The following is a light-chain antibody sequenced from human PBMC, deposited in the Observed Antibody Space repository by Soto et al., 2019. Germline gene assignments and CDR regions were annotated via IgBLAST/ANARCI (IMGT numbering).Light chain of an antibody. J-gene: IGKJ1*01. CDR2: DAS. V-gene: IGKV3-20*01. CDR1: QSVSSSY. CDR3: QHYGNSVGT. Sequence: EIVLTQSPGTLSLSPGERATLSCRASQSVSSSYLAWYQQRPGQAPRLLIYDASTRATGIPDRFSGSGAGTDFTLTISGLEPEDFAVYYCQHYGNSVGTFGQGTKVEIK.